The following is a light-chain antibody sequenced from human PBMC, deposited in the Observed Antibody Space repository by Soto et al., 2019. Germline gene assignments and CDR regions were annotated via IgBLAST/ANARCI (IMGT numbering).Light chain of an antibody. CDR2: EVN. CDR1: SSDFSSYNR. V-gene: IGLV2-18*01. Sequence: SASGSTGQAVTISCAGTSSDFSSYNRVSWYHRPPGTGPKLIIYEVNNRPSGVPARFSGSKYGTTASLTISGLQAKVDAEYYCSLYTTDSTYVFGTGSTIT. J-gene: IGLJ1*01. CDR3: SLYTTDSTYV.